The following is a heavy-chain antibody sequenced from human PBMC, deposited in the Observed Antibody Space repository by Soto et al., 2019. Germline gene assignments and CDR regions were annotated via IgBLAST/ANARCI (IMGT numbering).Heavy chain of an antibody. CDR1: GFSLSSIGVG. V-gene: IGHV2-5*02. D-gene: IGHD2-2*01. CDR3: AQTIVVVPTAHDAFDV. Sequence: QITLKESGPTLVKPTQTLTLTCTFSGFSLSSIGVGVGWIRQPPGKALEWLGILYWDDDKHYSPSLKSRIFIAKDPSKDQVVLTLTNMDPVDTATYYCAQTIVVVPTAHDAFDVWGQGTMVTVSS. J-gene: IGHJ3*01. CDR2: LYWDDDK.